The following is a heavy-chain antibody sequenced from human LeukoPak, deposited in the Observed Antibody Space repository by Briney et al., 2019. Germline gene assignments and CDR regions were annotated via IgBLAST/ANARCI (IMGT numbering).Heavy chain of an antibody. CDR2: IYSGGTT. V-gene: IGHV3-53*01. CDR1: GVTLSNNY. Sequence: GGSLRLSCTASGVTLSNNYRNWVRQAPGEGREWVALIYSGGTTNYADSVKGRFTISRDNSKNTLYLQMTNGRVEDTAVYYCARDPPGIAASVSGGWGQGTLVTVSS. D-gene: IGHD6-13*01. CDR3: ARDPPGIAASVSGG. J-gene: IGHJ4*02.